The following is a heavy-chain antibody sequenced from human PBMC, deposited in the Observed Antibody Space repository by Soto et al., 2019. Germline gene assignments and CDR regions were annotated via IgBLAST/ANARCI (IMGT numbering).Heavy chain of an antibody. Sequence: QVQLVRSGAEVKKPGASVKVSCKASGYTFTTYYMHWVRQAPGQGLEWMGIISPDGGRTSYAQKFQGGVTMTRDTSMSTVYMGLSSLRSEDMAVYYCATRDPGHYWGQGTLVTVSS. J-gene: IGHJ4*02. CDR3: ATRDPGHY. CDR1: GYTFTTYY. CDR2: ISPDGGRT. V-gene: IGHV1-46*01.